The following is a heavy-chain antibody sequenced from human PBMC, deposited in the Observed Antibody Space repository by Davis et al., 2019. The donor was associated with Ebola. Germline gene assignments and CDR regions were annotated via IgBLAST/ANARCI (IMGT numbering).Heavy chain of an antibody. Sequence: MPSATLSLTCTVSGGSVSSNNNFWSWIRQPPGKGLEWIGYIYYSGSTYYNPSLKSRVTISVDTSKNQFSLKLSSVTAADTAVYYCARSAGLWFGELFRHWGQGTLVTVSS. J-gene: IGHJ4*02. D-gene: IGHD3-10*01. V-gene: IGHV4-30-4*01. CDR1: GGSVSSNNNF. CDR3: ARSAGLWFGELFRH. CDR2: IYYSGST.